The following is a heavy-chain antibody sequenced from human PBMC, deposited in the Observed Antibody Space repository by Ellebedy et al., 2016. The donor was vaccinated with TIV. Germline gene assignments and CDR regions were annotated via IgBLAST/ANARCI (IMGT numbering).Heavy chain of an antibody. CDR3: ATRGDAYSQPFYFNY. J-gene: IGHJ4*02. D-gene: IGHD5-24*01. V-gene: IGHV1-8*01. CDR1: GYTFTNYD. CDR2: VNPKSGPS. Sequence: ASVKVSXXASGYTFTNYDMNWVRQATGQRLEWMGWVNPKSGPSGYAQKFQGRVTMTEDTSTDTAYMDLSSLRSEDTAVYYCATRGDAYSQPFYFNYWGQGTLITVSA.